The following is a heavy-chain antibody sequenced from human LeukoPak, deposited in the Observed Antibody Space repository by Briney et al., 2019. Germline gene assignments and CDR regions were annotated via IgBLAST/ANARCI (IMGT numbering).Heavy chain of an antibody. CDR2: IRYDGSNK. J-gene: IGHJ4*02. V-gene: IGHV3-30*02. CDR3: AKDLGLAGTFDY. D-gene: IGHD6-19*01. CDR1: GFTFSSYE. Sequence: PGGSLRLSCAASGFTFSSYEMNWVRQAPGKGLEWVAFIRYDGSNKYYADSVKGRFTISRDNSKNTLYLQMNSLRAEDTAVYYCAKDLGLAGTFDYWGQGTLVTVSS.